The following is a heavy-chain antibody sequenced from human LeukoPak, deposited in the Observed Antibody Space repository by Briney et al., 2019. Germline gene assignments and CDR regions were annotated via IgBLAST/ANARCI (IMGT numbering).Heavy chain of an antibody. CDR2: IIPIFGIA. Sequence: ASVTVSCKASGGTFSSYAISWVRQAPGQGLEWMGRIIPIFGIANYAQKFQGRVTITADKSTSTAYMELSSLRSEDTAVYYCATNLGGYCSSTSCPSGYYFDYWGQGTLVTVSS. D-gene: IGHD2-2*01. V-gene: IGHV1-69*04. CDR3: ATNLGGYCSSTSCPSGYYFDY. J-gene: IGHJ4*02. CDR1: GGTFSSYA.